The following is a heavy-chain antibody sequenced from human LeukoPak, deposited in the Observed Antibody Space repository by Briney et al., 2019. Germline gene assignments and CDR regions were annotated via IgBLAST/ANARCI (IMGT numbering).Heavy chain of an antibody. CDR2: TYYRSKWYN. J-gene: IGHJ5*02. CDR1: GDSVSSNSAA. V-gene: IGHV6-1*01. CDR3: ARSSIAARRLQNWFDP. Sequence: PSQTLSLTCAISGDSVSSNSAAWNWIRQSPSRGLEWLGRTYYRSKWYNDYAVSVKSRITINPDTSKNQFSLQPNSVTPEDTAVYYCARSSIAARRLQNWFDPWGQGTLVTVSS. D-gene: IGHD6-6*01.